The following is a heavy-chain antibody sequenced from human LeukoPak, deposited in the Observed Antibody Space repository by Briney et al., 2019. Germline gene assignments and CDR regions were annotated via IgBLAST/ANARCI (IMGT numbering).Heavy chain of an antibody. D-gene: IGHD2-15*01. CDR3: ASHRLDCSGGSCYTVGFDY. V-gene: IGHV4-39*07. CDR1: GGSISSSSYY. Sequence: SETLSLTCTVSGGSISSSSYYWGWIRQPPGKGLEWIGSIYYSGSTTYNPSLKSRVTISVDTSENQFSLKLSSVTAADTAMYYCASHRLDCSGGSCYTVGFDYWGQGTLVTVSS. J-gene: IGHJ4*02. CDR2: IYYSGST.